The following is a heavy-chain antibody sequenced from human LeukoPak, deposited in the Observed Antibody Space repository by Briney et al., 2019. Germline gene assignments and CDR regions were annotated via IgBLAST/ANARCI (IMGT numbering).Heavy chain of an antibody. CDR2: INHSGST. D-gene: IGHD6-19*01. V-gene: IGHV4-34*01. J-gene: IGHJ4*02. CDR1: GGSFSGYY. Sequence: SETLSLTCAVYGGSFSGYYWSCIRQPPGKGLEWIGEINHSGSTNYNPSLKSRVTISVDTSKNQFSLKLSSVTAADTAVYYCARLHSSGWYAVDYWGQGTLVTVSS. CDR3: ARLHSSGWYAVDY.